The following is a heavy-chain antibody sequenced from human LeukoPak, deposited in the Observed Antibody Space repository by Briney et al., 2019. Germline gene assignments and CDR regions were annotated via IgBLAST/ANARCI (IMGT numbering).Heavy chain of an antibody. CDR3: AKDESTGGFAPGYFYGMGV. J-gene: IGHJ6*02. CDR1: GFMFDDYG. D-gene: IGHD3-16*01. Sequence: QPGRSLSLFCVVSGFMFDDYGMRWVRHAPGKGLEWVSGISWSGATTGYADSVKGRFTISSDSAKNSLYLQMDSLRVEDTALYYCAKDESTGGFAPGYFYGMGVWGQGTTVTVSS. V-gene: IGHV3-9*01. CDR2: ISWSGATT.